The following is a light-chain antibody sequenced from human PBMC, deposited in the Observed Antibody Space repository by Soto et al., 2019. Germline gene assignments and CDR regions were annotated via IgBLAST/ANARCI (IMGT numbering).Light chain of an antibody. CDR2: STS. Sequence: QAVVTQEPSLTVSPRGTVTLTCASSTGAVTSGYYANWFQQKPGQAPRALISSTSNKHSWTPARFSGSLLGGKAALTLSGVQPEDEAEYYCLLFYRDAWVFGGGTKLTVL. J-gene: IGLJ3*02. V-gene: IGLV7-43*01. CDR3: LLFYRDAWV. CDR1: TGAVTSGYY.